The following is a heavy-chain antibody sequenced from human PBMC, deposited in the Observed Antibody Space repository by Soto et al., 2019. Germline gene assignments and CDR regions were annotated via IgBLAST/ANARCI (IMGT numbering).Heavy chain of an antibody. D-gene: IGHD6-6*01. J-gene: IGHJ6*02. Sequence: PGGSLRLSCAASGFTFSSYGMHWVRQAPGKGLEWVAVVWYDGSKSYYADSVKGRFTISRDNSKRTLYLQMDSLRAEDTAVYFCARAQGRPARVAYYYYGVDVWGQGTTVTVSS. CDR2: VWYDGSKS. CDR3: ARAQGRPARVAYYYYGVDV. CDR1: GFTFSSYG. V-gene: IGHV3-33*01.